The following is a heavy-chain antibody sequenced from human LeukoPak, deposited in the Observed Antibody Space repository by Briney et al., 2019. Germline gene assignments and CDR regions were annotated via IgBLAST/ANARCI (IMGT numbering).Heavy chain of an antibody. CDR2: ISSSSSYI. V-gene: IGHV3-21*01. J-gene: IGHJ6*03. Sequence: SGGSLRLSCAASGFTFSSYSMNWVRQAPGKGLEWVSSISSSSSYIYYADSVKGRFTISRDNAKNSLYLQMNSLRAEDTAVYYCAREVDIVVVPAWGSHYYMDVWGKGTTVTVSS. CDR3: AREVDIVVVPAWGSHYYMDV. D-gene: IGHD2-2*01. CDR1: GFTFSSYS.